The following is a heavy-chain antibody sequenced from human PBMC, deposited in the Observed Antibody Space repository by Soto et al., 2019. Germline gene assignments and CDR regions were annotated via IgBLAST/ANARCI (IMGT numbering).Heavy chain of an antibody. CDR2: IIPILTTP. D-gene: IGHD2-8*02. V-gene: IGHV1-69*13. Sequence: SVKVSCKASGGTFSIYGFSWVRQAPGQGPEWIGGIIPILTTPNYAQKFQGRVTIVADESTTTVYMELSSLKFENTAVSYCATSVGIAPTGEDGMDVWGQGTSVTVSS. CDR3: ATSVGIAPTGEDGMDV. CDR1: GGTFSIYG. J-gene: IGHJ6*02.